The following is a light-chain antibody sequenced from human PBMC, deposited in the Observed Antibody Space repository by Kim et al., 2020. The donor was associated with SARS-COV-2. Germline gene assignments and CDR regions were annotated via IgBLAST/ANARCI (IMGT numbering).Light chain of an antibody. J-gene: IGKJ2*01. Sequence: TLSVSPGERATLSCRASQSVSSKYLGWYQQKPGQAPRLLIYGASSRATGIPDRFSGSGSGTDFTLTISRLEPEDFAVYFCQQYRTFGQGTKLEI. V-gene: IGKV3-20*01. CDR2: GAS. CDR1: QSVSSKY. CDR3: QQYRT.